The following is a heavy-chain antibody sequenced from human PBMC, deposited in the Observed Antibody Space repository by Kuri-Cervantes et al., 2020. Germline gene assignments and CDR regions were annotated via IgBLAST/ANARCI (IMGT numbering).Heavy chain of an antibody. J-gene: IGHJ2*01. CDR3: ARDRERWLVRWYFDL. V-gene: IGHV3-30*07. CDR1: GFTFSSYA. Sequence: GGSLRLSCAASGFTFSSYAMHWVRQAPGKGLEWVAVISYDGSNKYYADSVKGRFTISRDNAKNSLYLEMNSLRADDTAVYYCARDRERWLVRWYFDLWGRGTPVTVSS. D-gene: IGHD6-19*01. CDR2: ISYDGSNK.